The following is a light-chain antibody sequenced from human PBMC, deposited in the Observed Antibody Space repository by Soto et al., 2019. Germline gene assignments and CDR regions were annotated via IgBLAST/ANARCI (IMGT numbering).Light chain of an antibody. J-gene: IGKJ1*01. Sequence: EIVLTQSPATLSLSPGERATLSCRASQSVSSYLAWYQHKPGQAPRLLIYDASTRATGIPARFSGSGSGTEFTLTISSLQSEDFAVYYCQQYNIWWAFGQGTKVEIK. CDR2: DAS. V-gene: IGKV3-15*01. CDR1: QSVSSY. CDR3: QQYNIWWA.